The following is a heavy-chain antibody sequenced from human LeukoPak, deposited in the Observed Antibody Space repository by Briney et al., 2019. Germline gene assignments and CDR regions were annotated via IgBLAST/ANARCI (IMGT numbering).Heavy chain of an antibody. CDR3: ARQWLRVGDV. Sequence: SETLSLTCTVSGGSISSSSYYWGWIRQPPGKGLEWIGSIYYSGSTSYNPSLKSRVTISVDTSKNQFSLKLSSVTAADTAVYYWARQWLRVGDVWGQGTTVTVSS. CDR2: IYYSGST. V-gene: IGHV4-39*01. J-gene: IGHJ6*02. D-gene: IGHD3-10*01. CDR1: GGSISSSSYY.